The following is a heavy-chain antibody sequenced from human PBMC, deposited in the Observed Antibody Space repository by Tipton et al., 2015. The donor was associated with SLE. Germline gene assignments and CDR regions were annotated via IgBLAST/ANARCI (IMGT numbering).Heavy chain of an antibody. CDR1: GGSISSYY. CDR3: ARRYKNQWLAGVFDI. V-gene: IGHV4-59*01. CDR2: IYYSGST. J-gene: IGHJ3*02. D-gene: IGHD6-19*01. Sequence: TLSLTYTVSGGSISSYYWSWIRQPPGKGLEWIGYIYYSGSTNYNPSLKSRVTISVDTSKNQFSLKLSSVTAADTAVYYCARRYKNQWLAGVFDIWGQGTMVTVPP.